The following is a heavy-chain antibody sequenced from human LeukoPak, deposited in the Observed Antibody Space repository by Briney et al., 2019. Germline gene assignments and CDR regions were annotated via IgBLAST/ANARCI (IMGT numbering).Heavy chain of an antibody. CDR3: ARDLVV. CDR1: GGSLSSGGHY. D-gene: IGHD2-15*01. V-gene: IGHV4-31*03. Sequence: SQTLSLTCSVSGGSLSSGGHYWSWIRQHPGQGLEWIGYIYYSGSTYYNPSLKSRVNISMDTSKDQFSLKVNSVTAADTAVYYCARDLVVWGQGTLVTVSS. J-gene: IGHJ4*02. CDR2: IYYSGST.